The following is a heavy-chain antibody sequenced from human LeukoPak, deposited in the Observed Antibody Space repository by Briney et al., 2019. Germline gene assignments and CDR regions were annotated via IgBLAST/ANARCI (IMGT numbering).Heavy chain of an antibody. Sequence: GGSLRLSCAASGFTFSSYAMHWVRQAPGKGLECVAVISYDGSNKYYADSVKGRFTISRDNSKNTLYLQMNSLRAEDTAVYYCARDWQYYDSSGLINYWGQGTLVTVSS. D-gene: IGHD3-22*01. J-gene: IGHJ4*02. CDR1: GFTFSSYA. CDR3: ARDWQYYDSSGLINY. CDR2: ISYDGSNK. V-gene: IGHV3-30-3*01.